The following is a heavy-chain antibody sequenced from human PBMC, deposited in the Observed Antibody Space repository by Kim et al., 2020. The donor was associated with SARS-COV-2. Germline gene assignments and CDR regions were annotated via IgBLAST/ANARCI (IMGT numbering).Heavy chain of an antibody. CDR2: IYYSGST. D-gene: IGHD3-10*01. J-gene: IGHJ2*01. CDR3: ARVTYYYGSGSYPPATGYFDL. Sequence: SETLSLTCTVSGGSISSYYWSWIRQPPGKGLEWIGYIYYSGSTNYNPSLKSRVTISVDTSKNQFSLKLSSVTAADTAVYYCARVTYYYGSGSYPPATGYFDLWGRGTLVTVSS. V-gene: IGHV4-59*01. CDR1: GGSISSYY.